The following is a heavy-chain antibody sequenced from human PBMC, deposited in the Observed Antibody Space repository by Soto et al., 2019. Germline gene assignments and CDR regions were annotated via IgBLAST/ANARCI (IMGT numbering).Heavy chain of an antibody. J-gene: IGHJ3*02. CDR1: GFTFSSYA. CDR2: ISGSGGST. D-gene: IGHD6-13*01. CDR3: AKDPGRFYIAAAGDDAFDI. V-gene: IGHV3-23*01. Sequence: GGSLRLSCAASGFTFSSYAMSWVRQAPGKGLEWVSAISGSGGSTYYADSVKGRFTISRDNSKNTLYLQMNSLRAEDTAVYYCAKDPGRFYIAAAGDDAFDIWGQGTMVTVSS.